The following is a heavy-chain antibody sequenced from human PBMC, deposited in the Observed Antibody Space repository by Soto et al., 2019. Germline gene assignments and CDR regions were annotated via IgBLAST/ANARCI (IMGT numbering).Heavy chain of an antibody. V-gene: IGHV4-31*03. J-gene: IGHJ1*01. CDR2: IHHSGST. D-gene: IGHD3-10*01. Sequence: QVQLQESGPGLVKESQNLSLTCNVSGCSISSVGYYWNWIRQHPGKGLEWIGNIHHSGSTFYNPSLKSRVSISVDTSKDQCSLKLSSVAAADPAVYFCVRGVLSWGQGTLVTVSS. CDR1: GCSISSVGYY. CDR3: VRGVLS.